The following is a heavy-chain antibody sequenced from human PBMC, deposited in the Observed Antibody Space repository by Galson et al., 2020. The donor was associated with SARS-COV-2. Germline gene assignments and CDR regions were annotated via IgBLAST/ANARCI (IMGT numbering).Heavy chain of an antibody. Sequence: GESLKISCETSGFTFSFYTMHWVRQAPGKGLEWLSYISSSGSTIYYADSVKGRFTVSRDTASSSLYLEMNSLRDADAAMYYCVAEGDGHGRFFDLWGQGTLVTVSS. V-gene: IGHV3-48*02. CDR2: ISSSGSTI. CDR1: GFTFSFYT. D-gene: IGHD3-16*01. CDR3: VAEGDGHGRFFDL. J-gene: IGHJ4*03.